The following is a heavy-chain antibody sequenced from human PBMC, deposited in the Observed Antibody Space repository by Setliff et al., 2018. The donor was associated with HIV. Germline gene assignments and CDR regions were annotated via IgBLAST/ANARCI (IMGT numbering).Heavy chain of an antibody. V-gene: IGHV4-59*08. CDR2: IYYSGST. CDR1: GGSISSHY. Sequence: KTSETLSLTCTVSGGSISSHYWSWIRQPPGKGLEWIGYIYYSGSTNYNPSLKSRVTISVDTSKNQFSLKLSSVTAADTAVYYCARAPITMIVVVNYGMDVWGWFDPWGQGTLVTVSS. D-gene: IGHD3-22*01. J-gene: IGHJ5*02. CDR3: ARAPITMIVVVNYGMDVWGWFDP.